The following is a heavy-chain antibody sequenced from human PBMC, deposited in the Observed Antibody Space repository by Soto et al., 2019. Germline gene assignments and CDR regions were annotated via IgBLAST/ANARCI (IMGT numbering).Heavy chain of an antibody. CDR1: GFTVSSNF. J-gene: IGHJ4*02. D-gene: IGHD4-17*01. V-gene: IGHV3-66*01. CDR2: IYSGGST. CDR3: ASRRNPYGAYDY. Sequence: EVQLVVSGGGLVQPGGSLRLSCAASGFTVSSNFMSWVRQAPGKGLEWVSIIYSGGSTYYADSVKGRFTISRDNSKNTLYLQMNSLRAADTAVYYCASRRNPYGAYDYWGQGTLVTVSS.